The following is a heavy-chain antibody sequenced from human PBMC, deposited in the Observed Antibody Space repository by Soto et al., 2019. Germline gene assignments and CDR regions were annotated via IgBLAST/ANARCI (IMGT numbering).Heavy chain of an antibody. D-gene: IGHD3-22*01. CDR3: ARDRGPSSGYYPYWFDP. Sequence: SVKVSCKTSGYTFTNFGLSWVRQAPGQGLEWMGEIIPIFGTANYAQKFQGRVTITADESTSTAYMELSSLRSEDTAVYYCARDRGPSSGYYPYWFDPWGQGTLVTVSS. J-gene: IGHJ5*02. CDR2: IIPIFGTA. CDR1: GYTFTNFG. V-gene: IGHV1-69*13.